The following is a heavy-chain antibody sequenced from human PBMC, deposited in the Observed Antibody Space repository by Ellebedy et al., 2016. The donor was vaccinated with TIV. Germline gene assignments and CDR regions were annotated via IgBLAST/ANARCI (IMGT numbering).Heavy chain of an antibody. CDR1: GFTVSGDY. V-gene: IGHV3-53*01. CDR3: AGGTY. Sequence: GESLKISCAASGFTVSGDYMSWVRQAPGKGLEWVSIMDAGGHTHYPDPVNGRFTVSRDNSKNTLYLQMNSLRAEDTAAYYCAGGTYWGQGTLVTVSS. CDR2: MDAGGHT. J-gene: IGHJ4*02.